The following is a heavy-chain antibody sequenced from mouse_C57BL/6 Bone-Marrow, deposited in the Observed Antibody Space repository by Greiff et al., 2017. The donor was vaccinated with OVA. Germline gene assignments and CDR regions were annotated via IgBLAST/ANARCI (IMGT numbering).Heavy chain of an antibody. J-gene: IGHJ3*01. CDR3: AREIYSTLAY. V-gene: IGHV1-26*01. CDR2: INPNNGGT. Sequence: EVQLQQSGPELVKPGASVKISCKASGYTFTDYYMNWVKQSHGKSLEWIGDINPNNGGTSYNQKFKGKATLTVDKSSSTAYMELRSLTSEDSAVYYCAREIYSTLAYWGQGTLVTVSA. D-gene: IGHD2-5*01. CDR1: GYTFTDYY.